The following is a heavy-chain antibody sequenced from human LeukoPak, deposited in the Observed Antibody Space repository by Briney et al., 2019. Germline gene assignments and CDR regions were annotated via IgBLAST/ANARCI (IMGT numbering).Heavy chain of an antibody. Sequence: PGGSLRLSCAASGFTFSSYWMHWVRQAPGKGLVWVSRINSDGSSTSYADSVKGRFTISRDNSKNTLYLQMNSLRAEDTAVYYCANVWYDDAFDIWGQGTMVTVSS. D-gene: IGHD1-1*01. V-gene: IGHV3-74*01. J-gene: IGHJ3*02. CDR3: ANVWYDDAFDI. CDR2: INSDGSST. CDR1: GFTFSSYW.